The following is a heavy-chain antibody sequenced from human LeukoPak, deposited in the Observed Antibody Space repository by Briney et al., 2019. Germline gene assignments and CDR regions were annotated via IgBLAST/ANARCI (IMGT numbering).Heavy chain of an antibody. D-gene: IGHD6-13*01. Sequence: SETLSLTCTVSGGSISSYYWSWIRQPPGKGLEWTGYIYYSGSTNYNPSLKSRVTISVDTSKNQFSLKLSSVTAADTAVYYCARGPYSSSRGTYYYYMDVWGKGTTVTVSS. CDR2: IYYSGST. J-gene: IGHJ6*03. CDR3: ARGPYSSSRGTYYYYMDV. CDR1: GGSISSYY. V-gene: IGHV4-59*01.